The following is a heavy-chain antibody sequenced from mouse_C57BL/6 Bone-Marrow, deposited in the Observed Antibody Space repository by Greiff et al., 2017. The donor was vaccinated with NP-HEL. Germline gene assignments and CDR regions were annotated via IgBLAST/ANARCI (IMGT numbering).Heavy chain of an antibody. V-gene: IGHV2-6*02. D-gene: IGHD2-10*02. CDR2: IWSDGRT. CDR1: GFSLTNYG. J-gene: IGHJ4*01. CDR3: ARKKYGHGMDF. Sequence: QVQLKESGPGLVAPSQNLSITCTVSGFSLTNYGVHWVRQPPGKGLEWLGMIWSDGRTTYNSVLKYRLSISKDNSRSQVFLKMNSLQTDDTAMYYCARKKYGHGMDFWGQGTSVTVSS.